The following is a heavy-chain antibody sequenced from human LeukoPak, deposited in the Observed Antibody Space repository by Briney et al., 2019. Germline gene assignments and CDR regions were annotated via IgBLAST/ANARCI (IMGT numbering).Heavy chain of an antibody. CDR2: IYYSGST. D-gene: IGHD5-12*01. CDR3: ARNTVRGYSGYVAFDI. Sequence: SETLSLTCTVSGGSISSYYWSWIRQPPGEGLEWIGYIYYSGSTNYNPSLKSRVTISVDTSKNQFSLKLSSVTAADTAVYYCARNTVRGYSGYVAFDIWGQGTMVTVSS. CDR1: GGSISSYY. J-gene: IGHJ3*02. V-gene: IGHV4-59*01.